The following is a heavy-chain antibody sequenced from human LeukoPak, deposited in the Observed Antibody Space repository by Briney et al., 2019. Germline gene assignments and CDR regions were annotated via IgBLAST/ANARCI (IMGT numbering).Heavy chain of an antibody. D-gene: IGHD3-16*02. CDR2: IYYSGST. Sequence: SETLSLTCTVSGGSISSYYWSWIRQPPGKGLEWIGYIYYSGSTNYNPSLKSRVTISVDTSKNQFSLKLSSVTAADTAVYYCARGAYDYVWGSYRYNWFDPWGQGTLVTVSS. CDR3: ARGAYDYVWGSYRYNWFDP. V-gene: IGHV4-59*12. J-gene: IGHJ5*02. CDR1: GGSISSYY.